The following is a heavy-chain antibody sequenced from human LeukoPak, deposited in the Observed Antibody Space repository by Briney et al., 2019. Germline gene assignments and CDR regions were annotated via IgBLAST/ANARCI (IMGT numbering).Heavy chain of an antibody. Sequence: GGSLRLSCAASGFSLSGYWMTWVRQAPGKGLEWVARLHADGSEMYYVDSVKGRFTISRDNAKNSLYLQVNSLRVEDTAVYYCARGGYSFDYLGQRNLVTVFS. CDR3: ARGGYSFDY. CDR2: LHADGSEM. V-gene: IGHV3-7*01. D-gene: IGHD5-12*01. CDR1: GFSLSGYW. J-gene: IGHJ4*02.